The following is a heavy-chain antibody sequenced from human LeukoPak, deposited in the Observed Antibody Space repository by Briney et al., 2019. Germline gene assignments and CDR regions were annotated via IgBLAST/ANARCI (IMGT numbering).Heavy chain of an antibody. CDR1: GFTFDDYS. D-gene: IGHD3-3*01. J-gene: IGHJ4*02. CDR3: ARVKGSGYRNSIDY. V-gene: IGHV3-20*04. CDR2: INWNGGST. Sequence: GGSLRLSCAASGFTFDDYSMNWVRQAPGKGLEWVSGINWNGGSTYYRDSVKGRFTISRDNAKNSLYLQMNSLRAEDTALYYCARVKGSGYRNSIDYWGQGTLVTVSS.